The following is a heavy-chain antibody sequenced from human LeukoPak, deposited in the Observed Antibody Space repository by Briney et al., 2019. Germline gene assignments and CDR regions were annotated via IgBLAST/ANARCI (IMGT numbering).Heavy chain of an antibody. CDR1: GFTFSSYW. CDR3: ARGVMDSYGLHFDY. J-gene: IGHJ4*02. CDR2: IKQDGSEK. V-gene: IGHV3-7*01. D-gene: IGHD5-18*01. Sequence: GGSLRLSCAASGFTFSSYWMSWVRQAPGKGLEWVANIKQDGSEKYYVDSVKGRFTISRDNAKNSLYLQMNSLRAEDTAVYYCARGVMDSYGLHFDYWGQGTLVTVSS.